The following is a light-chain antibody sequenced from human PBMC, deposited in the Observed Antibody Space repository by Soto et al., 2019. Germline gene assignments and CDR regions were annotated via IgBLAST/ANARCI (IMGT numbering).Light chain of an antibody. V-gene: IGKV3-20*01. CDR1: QSVGASY. J-gene: IGKJ2*01. CDR3: QQYGSSPLT. Sequence: ENVFTQSPGTLSLSPGERVTLSCRASQSVGASYLAWYQQKPGQAPRHLIYGASSRATGIPDRFSGSGSGTDFTLTISRLEPEDFAVYYCQQYGSSPLTFGQGTKLEIK. CDR2: GAS.